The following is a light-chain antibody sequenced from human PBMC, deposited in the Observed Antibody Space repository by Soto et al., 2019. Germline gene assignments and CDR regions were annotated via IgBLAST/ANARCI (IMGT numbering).Light chain of an antibody. J-gene: IGLJ1*01. CDR2: EVR. CDR1: SSDVGRYNY. Sequence: QSALTQTASVSGSPGQSITISCTGTSSDVGRYNYVSWYQHHPGKAPKLMIYEVRNRPSGVSDRFSGSKSGNAASLTISGLQAEDEADYYCSSYTTSTTYVFGAGTKLTVL. CDR3: SSYTTSTTYV. V-gene: IGLV2-14*01.